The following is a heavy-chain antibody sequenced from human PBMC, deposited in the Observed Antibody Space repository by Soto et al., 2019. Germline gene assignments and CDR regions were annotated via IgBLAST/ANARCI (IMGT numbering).Heavy chain of an antibody. Sequence: ASVKVSCKASGYTFTSYDINWVRQAAGQGLEWMGWMNPNSGNTGYAQKFQGRVTMTRNTSISTAYMELSSLRSEDTAVYYCATDNPRYGDYYYYGMDVWGQGTTVTVSS. CDR2: MNPNSGNT. V-gene: IGHV1-8*01. D-gene: IGHD4-17*01. CDR3: ATDNPRYGDYYYYGMDV. J-gene: IGHJ6*02. CDR1: GYTFTSYD.